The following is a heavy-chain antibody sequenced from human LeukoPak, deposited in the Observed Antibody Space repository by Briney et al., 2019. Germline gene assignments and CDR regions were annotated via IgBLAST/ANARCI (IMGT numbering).Heavy chain of an antibody. J-gene: IGHJ4*02. D-gene: IGHD2-15*01. CDR1: GGSISSRSYY. Sequence: SETLSLTCTVSGGSISSRSYYWGWIRQPPGKGLEWIGSIYYSGSTYYNPSLKSRVTISVDTSKNQFSLKLSSVTAADTAVYYCARVLDSYYFDYWGQRTLVTVSS. CDR3: ARVLDSYYFDY. V-gene: IGHV4-39*07. CDR2: IYYSGST.